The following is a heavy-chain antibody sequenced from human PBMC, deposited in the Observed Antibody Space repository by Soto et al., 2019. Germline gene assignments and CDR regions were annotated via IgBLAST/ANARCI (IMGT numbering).Heavy chain of an antibody. Sequence: GASVKVSCKASGYTFTSYYMHWVRQAPGQGLEWMGIINPSGSTSYAQKFQGRVTMTRDTSTSTVYMELSSLRAEDTAVYYCASNHKRGYSYGRHDYWGQGTLVTVS. CDR3: ASNHKRGYSYGRHDY. CDR1: GYTFTSYY. CDR2: INPSGST. D-gene: IGHD5-18*01. J-gene: IGHJ4*02. V-gene: IGHV1-46*01.